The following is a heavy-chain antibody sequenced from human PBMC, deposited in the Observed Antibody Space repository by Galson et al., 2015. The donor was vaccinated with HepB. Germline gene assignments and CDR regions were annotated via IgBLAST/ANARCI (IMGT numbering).Heavy chain of an antibody. CDR1: GFTFSSYS. V-gene: IGHV3-48*01. CDR3: ARWPWFGELLTQKIFDI. D-gene: IGHD3-10*01. CDR2: ISSSSSTI. Sequence: SLRLSCAASGFTFSSYSMNWVRQAPGKGLEWVSYISSSSSTIYYADSVKGRFTISRDNAKNSLYLQMNSLRAEDTAVYYCARWPWFGELLTQKIFDIWGQGTMVTVSS. J-gene: IGHJ3*02.